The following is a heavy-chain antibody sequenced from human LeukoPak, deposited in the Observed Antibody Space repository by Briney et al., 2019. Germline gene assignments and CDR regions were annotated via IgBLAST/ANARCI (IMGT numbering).Heavy chain of an antibody. V-gene: IGHV3-48*01. CDR2: ISSSSTI. J-gene: IGHJ4*02. CDR1: GFTFSSYS. D-gene: IGHD6-19*01. Sequence: GGSLRLSCAASGFTFSSYSMNWVRQAPGKGLEWVSYISSSSTIYYADSVKGRFTISRDNAKNSLYLQMNSLRAEDTAVYYCARGNIAVAVDYWGQGTLVTVSS. CDR3: ARGNIAVAVDY.